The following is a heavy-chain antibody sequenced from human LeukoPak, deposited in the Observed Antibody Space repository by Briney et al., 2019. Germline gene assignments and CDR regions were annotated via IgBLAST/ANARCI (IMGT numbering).Heavy chain of an antibody. CDR3: ASGDNDPLFDY. CDR2: IYYSGST. CDR1: VGSISSGCYY. D-gene: IGHD1-1*01. V-gene: IGHV4-31*03. J-gene: IGHJ4*02. Sequence: SQTLSLTCTVSVGSISSGCYYWSWIRQHPGKGLEWIGSIYYSGSTYYNPSLKGRVTISLVTSKNQFSLKLSSVTAADTAIYYCASGDNDPLFDYWGQGTLVTVSS.